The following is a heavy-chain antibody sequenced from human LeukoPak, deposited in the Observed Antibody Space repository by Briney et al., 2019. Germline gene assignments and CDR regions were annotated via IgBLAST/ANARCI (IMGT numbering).Heavy chain of an antibody. Sequence: GGSLRLSCVASGFTFSSSGMNWVRQAPGKGLEWVGRIKSKTDGGTTDYAAPVKGRFTISRDDSKNTLYLQMNSLKTEDTAVYYCTTAYYDFWSGNDAFDIWGQGTMVTVSS. D-gene: IGHD3-3*01. J-gene: IGHJ3*02. CDR1: GFTFSSSG. CDR2: IKSKTDGGTT. V-gene: IGHV3-15*01. CDR3: TTAYYDFWSGNDAFDI.